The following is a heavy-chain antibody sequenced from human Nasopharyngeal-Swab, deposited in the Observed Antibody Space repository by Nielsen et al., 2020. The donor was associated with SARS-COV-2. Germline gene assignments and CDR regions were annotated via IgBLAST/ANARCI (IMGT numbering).Heavy chain of an antibody. CDR1: GLTFTNSW. CDR2: IKQDGSDE. J-gene: IGHJ3*02. V-gene: IGHV3-7*01. D-gene: IGHD3-10*01. Sequence: GGSLRLSCAASGLTFTNSWMSWVRQAPGKGLEWVANIKQDGSDEYYVDSVKGRFTISRDNAKNSLELQMNSLRAEDTAVYYCARDIITMVRGGFDIWGQGTMVTVSS. CDR3: ARDIITMVRGGFDI.